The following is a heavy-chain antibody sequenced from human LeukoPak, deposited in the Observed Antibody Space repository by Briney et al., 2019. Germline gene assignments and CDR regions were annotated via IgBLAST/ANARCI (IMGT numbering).Heavy chain of an antibody. J-gene: IGHJ4*02. CDR2: IIPIFGTA. Sequence: SVKVSCKASGGTFSSYAISWVRQAPGQGLEWMGGIIPIFGTANYAQKFQGRVTITADKSTTTAYMELSSLRSEDTAVYYCARDPVLRYFDWYEGYFDYWGQGTLVTVSS. V-gene: IGHV1-69*06. CDR1: GGTFSSYA. CDR3: ARDPVLRYFDWYEGYFDY. D-gene: IGHD3-9*01.